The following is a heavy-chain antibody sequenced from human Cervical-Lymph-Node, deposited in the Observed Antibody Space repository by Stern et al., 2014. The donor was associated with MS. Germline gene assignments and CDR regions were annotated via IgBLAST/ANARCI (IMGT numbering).Heavy chain of an antibody. J-gene: IGHJ4*02. CDR3: ARMREYCSGGICFAGYYDS. CDR1: GFSLSNAAMG. V-gene: IGHV2-26*01. D-gene: IGHD2-15*01. CDR2: IFSTGET. Sequence: QVTLKESGPVLVKPTETLTLTCSVSGFSLSNAAMGVSWIRQPPGKALECLAHIFSTGETAYSTSLKSRLTISKDTSRSQVVLPMTNMDPVDTATYYCARMREYCSGGICFAGYYDSWGQGTLVTVSS.